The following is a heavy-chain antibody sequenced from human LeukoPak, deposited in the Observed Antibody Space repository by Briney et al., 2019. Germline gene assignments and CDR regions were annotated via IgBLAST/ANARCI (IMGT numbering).Heavy chain of an antibody. CDR1: GGSISNSSYY. D-gene: IGHD5-18*01. CDR3: ARLWDEGYSYGTFDY. Sequence: SETLSPTCSVSGGSISNSSYYWGWIRQPPGKGLEWIGSIYYSGSTNYNPSLKSRVTISVDTSKNQFSLKLSSVTAADTAVYYCARLWDEGYSYGTFDYWGQGTLVTVSS. CDR2: IYYSGST. V-gene: IGHV4-39*01. J-gene: IGHJ4*02.